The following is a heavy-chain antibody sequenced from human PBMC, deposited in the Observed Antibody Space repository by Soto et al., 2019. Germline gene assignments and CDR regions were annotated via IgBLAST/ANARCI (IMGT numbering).Heavy chain of an antibody. CDR3: ARDSSSWYNWFDP. V-gene: IGHV4-59*01. CDR2: VYNSGST. D-gene: IGHD6-13*01. CDR1: GGSISSNY. J-gene: IGHJ5*02. Sequence: LSLTCTVSGGSISSNYWTWIRQPPGKGLEWIGYVYNSGSTNYNPSLKSRVTISVDTSKNQFSLKLSSVTAADTAVYYCARDSSSWYNWFDPWGQGTLVTVSS.